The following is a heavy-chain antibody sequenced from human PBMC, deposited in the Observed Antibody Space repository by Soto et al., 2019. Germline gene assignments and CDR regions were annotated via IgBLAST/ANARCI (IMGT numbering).Heavy chain of an antibody. J-gene: IGHJ4*02. D-gene: IGHD6-19*01. CDR2: ISRDGTNK. CDR3: ARDSSGCYKFDY. CDR1: GXTISDYA. Sequence: SLLISCVAAGXTISDYAMYWVRRAQGKGLEWVTVISRDGTNKYYADYVKGRFTISRDNYNNTLYLQMNSMTVEDTALYYCARDSSGCYKFDYWGQGTVVTVSS. V-gene: IGHV3-30-3*01.